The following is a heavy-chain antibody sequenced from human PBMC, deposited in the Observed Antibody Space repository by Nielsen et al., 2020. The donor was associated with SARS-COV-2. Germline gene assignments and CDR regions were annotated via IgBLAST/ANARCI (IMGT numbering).Heavy chain of an antibody. V-gene: IGHV1-18*01. D-gene: IGHD2-2*01. CDR1: GYTFTSYG. CDR2: ISAYNDNT. Sequence: ASVKVSCKASGYTFTSYGISWVRQAPGQGLEWMGWISAYNDNTNYAQRLQGRVTITADTSTGTAYMELRRLTSDDTALYYCARDRDIVVVPAALGLGYWGQGTLVTVSS. CDR3: ARDRDIVVVPAALGLGY. J-gene: IGHJ1*01.